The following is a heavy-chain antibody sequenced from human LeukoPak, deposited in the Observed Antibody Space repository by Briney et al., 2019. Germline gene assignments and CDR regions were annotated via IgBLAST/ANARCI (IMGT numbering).Heavy chain of an antibody. CDR1: GFTFGSYA. J-gene: IGHJ4*02. Sequence: GGSLRLSCAASGFTFGSYAMSWVRQAPGKGLEWDSAISGSGDRTFDADSVKGRFTISRDNSKNTLHLQMDSLRAEDTALYYCARCRGLLDPFDYWGQGTLVTVSS. V-gene: IGHV3-23*01. D-gene: IGHD4-17*01. CDR3: ARCRGLLDPFDY. CDR2: ISGSGDRT.